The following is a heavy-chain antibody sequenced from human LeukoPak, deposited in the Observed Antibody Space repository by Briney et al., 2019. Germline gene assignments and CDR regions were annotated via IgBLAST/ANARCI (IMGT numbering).Heavy chain of an antibody. Sequence: SETLSLTCAVYGGSFSGYYWSWIRQPPGKGLEWIGEINHSGSTNYNPSLKSRVTISVDTSKNQFSLELSSVTAADTAVYYCARVGDSGGFDPWGQGTLVTVSS. J-gene: IGHJ5*02. CDR3: ARVGDSGGFDP. CDR2: INHSGST. V-gene: IGHV4-34*01. CDR1: GGSFSGYY. D-gene: IGHD2-21*01.